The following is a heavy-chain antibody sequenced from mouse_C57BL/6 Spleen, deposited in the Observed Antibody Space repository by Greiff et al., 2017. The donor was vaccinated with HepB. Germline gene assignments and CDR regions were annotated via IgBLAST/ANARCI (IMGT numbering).Heavy chain of an antibody. Sequence: VQLQQPGAELVMPGASVKLSCKASGYTFTSYWMHWVKQRPGQGLEWIGEIDPSDSYTNYNQKFKGKSTLTVDKSSSTAYMQLSSLTSEDSAVYYCASVNWDRFAYWGQGTLVTVSA. J-gene: IGHJ3*01. D-gene: IGHD4-1*02. V-gene: IGHV1-69*01. CDR2: IDPSDSYT. CDR1: GYTFTSYW. CDR3: ASVNWDRFAY.